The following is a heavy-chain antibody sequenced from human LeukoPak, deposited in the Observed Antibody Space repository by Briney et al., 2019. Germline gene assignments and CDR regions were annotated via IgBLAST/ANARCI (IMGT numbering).Heavy chain of an antibody. Sequence: PSETLSLTCTVTSVSINNNYWSWIRQPLGKGLEWIGYIYYSGSTNYSPSLKSRVTMSVGPSKKQFSLKVTSVTAADTAVYYCARGSGAFDYWGQGTLVTVSS. CDR3: ARGSGAFDY. J-gene: IGHJ4*02. CDR1: SVSINNNY. V-gene: IGHV4-59*01. CDR2: IYYSGST.